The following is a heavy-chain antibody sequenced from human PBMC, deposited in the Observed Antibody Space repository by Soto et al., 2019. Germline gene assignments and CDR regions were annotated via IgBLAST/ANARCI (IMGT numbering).Heavy chain of an antibody. CDR3: VRWDSGSPDY. Sequence: EVQLVESGGGLVQPGGSLRLSCAASGFTLSDHYMDWVRQAPGKGLEWVGRTKNKANRYTTEYAASVKGRFTISRDDSENSVYLQMNRLKTGDPAVYYWVRWDSGSPDYWGQGTLVTVSS. CDR1: GFTLSDHY. D-gene: IGHD1-26*01. CDR2: TKNKANRYTT. V-gene: IGHV3-72*01. J-gene: IGHJ4*02.